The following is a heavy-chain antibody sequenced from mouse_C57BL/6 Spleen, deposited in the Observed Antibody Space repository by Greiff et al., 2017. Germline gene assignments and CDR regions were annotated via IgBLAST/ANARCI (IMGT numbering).Heavy chain of an antibody. V-gene: IGHV1-61*01. CDR3: SRLDYGISFGY. CDR1: GYTFTSYW. CDR2: IYTADSET. D-gene: IGHD1-1*01. Sequence: VQLKQPGAGLVRPGSSVKLSCKASGYTFTSYWMDWVQQRPGQGLEWVGNIYTADSETHYNQKFKDKATLTVDKSSSTAYMQLSSLTSEDSAVSYCSRLDYGISFGYWGHGALVTVST. J-gene: IGHJ3*01.